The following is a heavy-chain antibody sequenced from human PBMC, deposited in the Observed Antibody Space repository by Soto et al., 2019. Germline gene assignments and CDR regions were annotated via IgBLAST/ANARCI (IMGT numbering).Heavy chain of an antibody. CDR3: TRQTDAVQWLVVPTDYNFDY. Sequence: EGQLVESGGGLVQPGGSLKLSCEASGFTFGGSAMHWVRQASGKGLEWVGHIRSKTNSYATAYAESVKGRFTISRDDSMNTAYLQMNSLKTEDTAVYFCTRQTDAVQWLVVPTDYNFDYWGQGTLVTVSS. D-gene: IGHD6-19*01. V-gene: IGHV3-73*02. CDR2: IRSKTNSYAT. J-gene: IGHJ4*02. CDR1: GFTFGGSA.